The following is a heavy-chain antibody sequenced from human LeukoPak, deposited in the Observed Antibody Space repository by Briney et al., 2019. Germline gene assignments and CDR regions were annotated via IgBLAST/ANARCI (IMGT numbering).Heavy chain of an antibody. CDR3: ARRRYYGYDGYFDS. Sequence: PSQTLSLTCAISGDSVSSNSAAWNWFRQSPSRGLEWLGRKYYDSNKLNIDYAESVKSRIIINTDTSKNQLSMQLNSVTPEDTAVYYCARRRYYGYDGYFDSWGQGILVTVSS. CDR1: GDSVSSNSAA. V-gene: IGHV6-1*01. J-gene: IGHJ4*02. D-gene: IGHD5-12*01. CDR2: KYYDSNKLNI.